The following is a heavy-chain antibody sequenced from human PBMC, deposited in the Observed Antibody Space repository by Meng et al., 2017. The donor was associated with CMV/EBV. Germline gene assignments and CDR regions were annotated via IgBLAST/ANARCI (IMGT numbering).Heavy chain of an antibody. Sequence: SVKVSCKASRGTFSSYAISWVRQAPGQGLEWMGGIIPIFGTANYAQKFQGRVTITTDESTSTAYMELSSLRSEDTAVYYCATSPGIAAAAFDYWGQGTLVTVSS. V-gene: IGHV1-69*05. J-gene: IGHJ4*02. CDR1: RGTFSSYA. D-gene: IGHD6-13*01. CDR2: IIPIFGTA. CDR3: ATSPGIAAAAFDY.